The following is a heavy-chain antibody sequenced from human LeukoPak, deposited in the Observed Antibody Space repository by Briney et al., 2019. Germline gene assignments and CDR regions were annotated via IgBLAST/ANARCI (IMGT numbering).Heavy chain of an antibody. CDR1: GLTFSSHW. J-gene: IGHJ4*02. CDR2: ITNDGSST. D-gene: IGHD6-6*01. CDR3: ARGPNSNWSGLDF. Sequence: GGSLRLSCAASGLTFSSHWMHWVRQAPGKGLVWVSRITNDGSSTTYADSVKGRFTVSRDNAKNALYLQVNNLRAEDTAVYYCARGPNSNWSGLDFWGQGTLLTVSS. V-gene: IGHV3-74*01.